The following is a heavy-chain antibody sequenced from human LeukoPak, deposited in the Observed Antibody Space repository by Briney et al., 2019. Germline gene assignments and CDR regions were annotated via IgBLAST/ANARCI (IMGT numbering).Heavy chain of an antibody. Sequence: PGGSLRLSCAASGFTFSSYNMNWVRQAPGQGLEWVSSITSGSSYIYYADSVKGRFTISRDNAKSSLYLQMNSLRAEDMAVYYCAREFGELLVYYYYYYMDVWGKGTTVTISS. D-gene: IGHD3-10*01. J-gene: IGHJ6*03. CDR1: GFTFSSYN. V-gene: IGHV3-21*01. CDR3: AREFGELLVYYYYYYMDV. CDR2: ITSGSSYI.